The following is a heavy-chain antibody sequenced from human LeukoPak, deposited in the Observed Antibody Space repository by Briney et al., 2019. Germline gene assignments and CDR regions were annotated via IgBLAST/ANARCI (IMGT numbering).Heavy chain of an antibody. J-gene: IGHJ4*02. Sequence: ASVKVSCKASGYTFTSYYMHWVRQAPGQGLEWMGRINPNSGGTNYAQKFQGRVTMTRDTSISTAYMELSRLRSDDTAVYYCARGPLVRGVIRDTDFDYWGQGTLVTVSS. V-gene: IGHV1-2*06. CDR3: ARGPLVRGVIRDTDFDY. D-gene: IGHD3-10*01. CDR2: INPNSGGT. CDR1: GYTFTSYY.